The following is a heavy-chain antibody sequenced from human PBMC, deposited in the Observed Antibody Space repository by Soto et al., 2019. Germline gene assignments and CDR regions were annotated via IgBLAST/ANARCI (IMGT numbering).Heavy chain of an antibody. CDR1: GGTFSSYS. J-gene: IGHJ2*01. Sequence: QVQLGQSWAEVKKPGSSVKVSCKASGGTFSSYSISWVRQAPGQGLEWMGGIIPIFGTANYAQKFQVRGTITADESTSTAYMELVSLRSEATSVYYCAIGGGCELPGGNLAWYFDLCGRGTLVTVSS. CDR2: IIPIFGTA. V-gene: IGHV1-69*01. CDR3: AIGGGCELPGGNLAWYFDL. D-gene: IGHD1-26*01.